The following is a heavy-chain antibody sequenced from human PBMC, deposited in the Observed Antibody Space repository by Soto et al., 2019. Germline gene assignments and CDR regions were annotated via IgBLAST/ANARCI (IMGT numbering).Heavy chain of an antibody. Sequence: SETLSLTCTFSCGSIISYYWSWIRQPPGKGLEWIGYIYYSGSTNYNPSLKSRVTISVDTSKNQFSLKLSSVTAADTAVYYCARGGEYYDKCGYYNWFDPWGQGTLVTSPQ. CDR1: CGSIISYY. CDR2: IYYSGST. J-gene: IGHJ5*02. CDR3: ARGGEYYDKCGYYNWFDP. D-gene: IGHD3-22*01. V-gene: IGHV4-59*01.